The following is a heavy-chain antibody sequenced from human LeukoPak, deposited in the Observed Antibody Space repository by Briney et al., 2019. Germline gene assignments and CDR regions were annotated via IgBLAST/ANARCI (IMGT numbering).Heavy chain of an antibody. V-gene: IGHV1-69*05. J-gene: IGHJ6*03. D-gene: IGHD3-3*01. Sequence: ASVKVSCKASGGTFSSYAISWVRQAPGQGLEWMGGIIPIFGTANYAQKFQGRVTITTDESTSTACMELSSLRSEDTAVYYCARGRFLEWLLDYYYYMDVWGKGTTVTVSS. CDR3: ARGRFLEWLLDYYYYMDV. CDR1: GGTFSSYA. CDR2: IIPIFGTA.